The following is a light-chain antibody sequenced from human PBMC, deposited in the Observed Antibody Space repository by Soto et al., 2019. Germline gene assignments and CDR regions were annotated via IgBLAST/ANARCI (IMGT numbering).Light chain of an antibody. CDR1: QSIANF. V-gene: IGKV1-33*01. Sequence: DVQMTQSPSPLSASVGDRVIITCKANQSIANFLNWFQHKPGEAPKLLISDASHLELGVPSRFSGSRSGTDFVLDISNLQSEDVATYFCQQYEDLPLTFGGGTKVDI. J-gene: IGKJ4*01. CDR2: DAS. CDR3: QQYEDLPLT.